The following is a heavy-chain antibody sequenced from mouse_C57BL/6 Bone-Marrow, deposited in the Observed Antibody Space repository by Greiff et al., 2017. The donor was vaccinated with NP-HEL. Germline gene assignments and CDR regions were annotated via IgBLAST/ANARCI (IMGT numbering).Heavy chain of an antibody. D-gene: IGHD2-2*01. V-gene: IGHV1-19*01. CDR1: GYTFTDYY. CDR3: ARWGGNDVGWYLDV. J-gene: IGHJ1*03. CDR2: INPYNGGT. Sequence: EVQLQQSGPVLVKPGASVKMSCKASGYTFTDYYMNWVKQSHGKSLEWIGVINPYNGGTSYNQKFKGKATLTVDKSSSTAYMELNSLTSEDSAVYYCARWGGNDVGWYLDVWGTGTTVTVSS.